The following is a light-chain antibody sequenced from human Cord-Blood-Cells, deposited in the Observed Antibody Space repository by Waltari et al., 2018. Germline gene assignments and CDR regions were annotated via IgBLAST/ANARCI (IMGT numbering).Light chain of an antibody. CDR1: TGAVTSGHY. J-gene: IGLJ3*02. CDR2: DTS. CDR3: LLSYSGARV. Sequence: QAVVTQEPSLTVSPGGIVTLTCCRSTGAVTSGHYPYWFQQKPGQAPRTLLYDTSNKHSWTPARFSGSLLGGKAALTLSGAQPEDEAEYYCLLSYSGARVFGGGTKLTVL. V-gene: IGLV7-46*01.